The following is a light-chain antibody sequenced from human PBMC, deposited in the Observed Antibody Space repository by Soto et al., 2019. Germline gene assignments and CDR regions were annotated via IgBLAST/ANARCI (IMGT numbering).Light chain of an antibody. CDR3: CSYTSDITPYV. J-gene: IGLJ1*01. CDR2: GVT. CDR1: SSDIGGHND. V-gene: IGLV2-14*01. Sequence: QSVLTQPASASGSPGQSITISCTGTSSDIGGHNDVSWYQQQHPGKAPKLLIYGVTNRPSGVSNRFSGSKSGNTASLTISGLQAEDEADYYCCSYTSDITPYVFGTGTKVTVL.